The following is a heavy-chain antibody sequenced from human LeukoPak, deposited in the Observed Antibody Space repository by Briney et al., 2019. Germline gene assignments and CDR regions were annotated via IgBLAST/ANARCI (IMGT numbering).Heavy chain of an antibody. CDR3: ARGDHVLLWFGELDY. Sequence: GGSLRLSCAASGFTFSSYEMNWVRQAPGKGLEWVSYISSRAATIYYADSVRGRFTISRDNAKNSLYLQMNSLRAEDTAVYYCARGDHVLLWFGELDYWGQGTLVTVSS. V-gene: IGHV3-48*03. J-gene: IGHJ4*02. CDR2: ISSRAATI. D-gene: IGHD3-10*01. CDR1: GFTFSSYE.